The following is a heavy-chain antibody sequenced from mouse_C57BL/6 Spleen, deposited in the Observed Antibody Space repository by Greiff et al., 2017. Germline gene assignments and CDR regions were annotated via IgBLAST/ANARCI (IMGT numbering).Heavy chain of an antibody. CDR1: GYTFTDYN. D-gene: IGHD1-1*01. J-gene: IGHJ2*01. CDR2: INPNNGGT. CDR3: ARLYYGSSFDY. V-gene: IGHV1-18*01. Sequence: EVQLQQSGPELVKPGASVKIPCKASGYTFTDYNMDWVKQSHGKSLEWIGDINPNNGGTIYNQKFKGRATLTVDKSSSTAYMELRSRTSEDTAVYYCARLYYGSSFDYWGQGTTLTVSS.